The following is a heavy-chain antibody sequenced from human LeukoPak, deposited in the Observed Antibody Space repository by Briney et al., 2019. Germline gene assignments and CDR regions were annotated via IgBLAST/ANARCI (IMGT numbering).Heavy chain of an antibody. J-gene: IGHJ4*02. CDR1: GFTFTSYE. V-gene: IGHV3-48*03. CDR3: AGGPQYGGSFAF. Sequence: QTGGSLRLSCAASGFTFTSYEMAWVRQAPGRGPEFISYISNSGSPIKYGNAVKGRFTISRDNSKNSVYLQMDSLRAEDTAVYYCAGGPQYGGSFAFWGQGTLVTVSS. D-gene: IGHD1-26*01. CDR2: ISNSGSPI.